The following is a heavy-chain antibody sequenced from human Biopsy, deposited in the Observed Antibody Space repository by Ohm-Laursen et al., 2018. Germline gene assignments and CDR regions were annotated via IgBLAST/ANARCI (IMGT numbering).Heavy chain of an antibody. J-gene: IGHJ2*01. V-gene: IGHV4-31*03. CDR1: GASVKTSGYF. D-gene: IGHD3-9*01. CDR2: ISYNERT. Sequence: QTLTLTCSVSGASVKTSGYFWAWILQRPGKGLEWIGYISYNERTHYNPSLTSRLAISFDTSNNRISLQLRSVSVADTAVYYCVREPKTGTAEAWYFDLWGRGSPVTVPS. CDR3: VREPKTGTAEAWYFDL.